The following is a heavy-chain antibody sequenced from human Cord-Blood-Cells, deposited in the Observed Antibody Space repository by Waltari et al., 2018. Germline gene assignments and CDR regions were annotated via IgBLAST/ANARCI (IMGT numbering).Heavy chain of an antibody. D-gene: IGHD7-27*01. CDR2: ISSSGSYR. CDR3: ARTGIGWYFDL. J-gene: IGHJ2*01. CDR1: GFTFSSYS. V-gene: IGHV3-21*01. Sequence: EVQLVESGGGLVKPGGSLRLSCAASGFTFSSYSMNWVRQAPGKGLEWVSSISSSGSYRYYADSGKGRFTISRDNAKNSLYLQMNSLRAEDTAVYYCARTGIGWYFDLWGRGTLVTVSS.